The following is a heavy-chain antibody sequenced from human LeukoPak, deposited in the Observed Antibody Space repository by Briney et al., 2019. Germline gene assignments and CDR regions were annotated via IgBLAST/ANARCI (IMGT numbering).Heavy chain of an antibody. J-gene: IGHJ4*02. CDR1: GFTFGSYG. CDR3: ARSEINDYVKY. CDR2: ISGSGGST. Sequence: PGGSLRLSCAASGFTFGSYGMSWVRQAPGKGLEWVSAISGSGGSTYYADSVKGRFTISRDNSKNTLYLQMNSLRAEDTAVYYCARSEINDYVKYWGQGILVTVSS. D-gene: IGHD3-16*01. V-gene: IGHV3-23*01.